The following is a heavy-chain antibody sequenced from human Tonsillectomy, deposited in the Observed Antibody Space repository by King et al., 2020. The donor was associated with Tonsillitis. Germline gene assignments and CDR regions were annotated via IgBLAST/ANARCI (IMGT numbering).Heavy chain of an antibody. CDR2: IIPIFDTR. V-gene: IGHV1-69*12. CDR3: ARGGMDRNWFDP. CDR1: GGTFSSYA. J-gene: IGHJ5*02. Sequence: QLVQSGAEVKKPGSSVKVSCKASGGTFSSYAISWVRQAPGQGLEWIGWIIPIFDTRNYAQKVRDRVTISADESTSTVYMEMSSLKSEDAAVYYCARGGMDRNWFDPWGQGTLVTVS. D-gene: IGHD2-2*03.